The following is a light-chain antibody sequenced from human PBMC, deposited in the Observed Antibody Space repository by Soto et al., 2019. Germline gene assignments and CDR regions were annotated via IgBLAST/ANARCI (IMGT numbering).Light chain of an antibody. CDR1: RWGTGGS. V-gene: IGKV3-20*01. CDR3: QHLGCTTFT. J-gene: IGKJ5*01. CDR2: GVS. Sequence: EILLTQSPGTLALSPAARATLSCKVSRWGTGGSLARYQHIPGQAPRLLIYGVSSRATGIPDRFSGSGSGTDFTLTISRLEPEDFAVYYCQHLGCTTFTFGQGTRLEIK.